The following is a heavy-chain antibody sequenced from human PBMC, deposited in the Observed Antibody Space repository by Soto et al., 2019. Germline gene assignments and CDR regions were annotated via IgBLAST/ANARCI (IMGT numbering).Heavy chain of an antibody. Sequence: SETLSLTCTVSGGSISSYYWSWIRQPPGKGLEWIGYIYYSGSTNYNPSLKSRVTISVDTSKNQFSLKLSSVTAADTAVYYCARLYGSGSYSNWFDPWGQGTLVTVSS. CDR1: GGSISSYY. J-gene: IGHJ5*02. CDR2: IYYSGST. CDR3: ARLYGSGSYSNWFDP. V-gene: IGHV4-59*01. D-gene: IGHD3-10*01.